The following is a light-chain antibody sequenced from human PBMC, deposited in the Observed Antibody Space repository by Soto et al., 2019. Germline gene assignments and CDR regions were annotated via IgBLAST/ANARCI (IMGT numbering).Light chain of an antibody. Sequence: EVVMTQSPATLSVSPGERATLSCRASQSVSSDLAWYHQKPGQAPRLLIYAASSRATGIPDRFSGSGSGTDFTLTISRLEPEDSAVYYCQQYGTSGTFGQGTKVDIK. J-gene: IGKJ1*01. CDR2: AAS. CDR1: QSVSSD. CDR3: QQYGTSGT. V-gene: IGKV3-20*01.